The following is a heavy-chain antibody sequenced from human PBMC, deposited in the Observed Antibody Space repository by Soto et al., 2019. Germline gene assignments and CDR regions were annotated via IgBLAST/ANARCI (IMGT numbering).Heavy chain of an antibody. V-gene: IGHV4-59*12. Sequence: PSETLSLTCTVSSDSISSYYWSWIRQPPGKRLEWIGYISYSGSTDYNPSLKSRVTISGDTSKNQFSLKLSSVTAADTAVYYCARDQARQPRLRFLERPYGMDVWGQGTTVTVSS. CDR1: SDSISSYY. CDR2: ISYSGST. D-gene: IGHD3-3*01. CDR3: ARDQARQPRLRFLERPYGMDV. J-gene: IGHJ6*02.